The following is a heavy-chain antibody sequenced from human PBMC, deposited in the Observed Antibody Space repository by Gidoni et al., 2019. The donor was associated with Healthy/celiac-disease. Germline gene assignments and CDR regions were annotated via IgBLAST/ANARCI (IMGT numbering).Heavy chain of an antibody. CDR3: ARGGRDSSGYSSVSFDWFDP. CDR1: GGSISSSSYY. Sequence: QLQLQESGPGLVKPSETLSLTCTVSGGSISSSSYYWGWIRQPPGKGLEWIGSIYYSGSTYYNPSLKSRVTISVDTSKNQFSLKLSSVTAADTAVYYCARGGRDSSGYSSVSFDWFDPWGQGTLVTVSS. V-gene: IGHV4-39*01. J-gene: IGHJ5*02. CDR2: IYYSGST. D-gene: IGHD3-22*01.